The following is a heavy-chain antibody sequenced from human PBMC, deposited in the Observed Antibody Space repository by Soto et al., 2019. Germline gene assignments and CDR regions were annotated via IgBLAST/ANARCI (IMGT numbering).Heavy chain of an antibody. CDR1: GGSISSYY. CDR2: IYYSGST. V-gene: IGHV4-59*08. CDR3: ARHSRTGGGIFDL. J-gene: IGHJ2*01. D-gene: IGHD7-27*01. Sequence: QVQLQEPGPGLVKPSETLSLTCTVSGGSISSYYWSWIRQPPGKGLEWIGYIYYSGSTNYNPSLNSRVTISVDTSKNQFSLKLTSVPAADTAVYSCARHSRTGGGIFDLWGRGTLVTVSS.